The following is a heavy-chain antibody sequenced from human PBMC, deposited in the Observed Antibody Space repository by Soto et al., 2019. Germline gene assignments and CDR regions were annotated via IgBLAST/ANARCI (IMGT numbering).Heavy chain of an antibody. CDR2: ISAYNGNT. Sequence: QVQLVQSGAEVKKPGASVKVSCKASGYTFTSYGISWVRQAPGQGLEWMGWISAYNGNTNYAQKLQGRVTMTTDTSTSTAYMELRSVRSDDTAVYYCARRNELGGGYGPGPRYNWFEPWGQGTLVTVSS. V-gene: IGHV1-18*01. CDR1: GYTFTSYG. J-gene: IGHJ5*02. D-gene: IGHD1-26*01. CDR3: ARRNELGGGYGPGPRYNWFEP.